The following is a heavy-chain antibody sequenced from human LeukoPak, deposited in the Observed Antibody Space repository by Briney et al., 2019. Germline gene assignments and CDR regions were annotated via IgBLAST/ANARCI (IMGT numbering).Heavy chain of an antibody. J-gene: IGHJ3*02. CDR1: GFTFSHYD. CDR2: IITSGRNT. CDR3: AKTLRRSFDI. Sequence: PGGSLRLSCAASGFTFSHYDMTWVRQASGKGLEWVSGIITSGRNTYYADSVKGRFTISRDNSKNTLYLQMNSLRAEDTALYYCAKTLRRSFDIWGQGTMVTVSS. V-gene: IGHV3-23*01.